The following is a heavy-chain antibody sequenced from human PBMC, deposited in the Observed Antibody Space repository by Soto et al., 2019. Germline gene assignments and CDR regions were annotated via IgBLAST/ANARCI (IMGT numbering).Heavy chain of an antibody. CDR2: IWFDGSKK. V-gene: IGHV3-33*01. Sequence: AGGPLRLSCAAPGTNFSSYGMHWVRQAPGKGLERVAVIWFDGSKKYYVDSVKDRFTISRDNSNNTLYLQMNSLRAEDTGVYYCARELLYGSGSRNFHYYGMDVWGQGTTVTVSS. D-gene: IGHD3-10*01. J-gene: IGHJ6*02. CDR1: GTNFSSYG. CDR3: ARELLYGSGSRNFHYYGMDV.